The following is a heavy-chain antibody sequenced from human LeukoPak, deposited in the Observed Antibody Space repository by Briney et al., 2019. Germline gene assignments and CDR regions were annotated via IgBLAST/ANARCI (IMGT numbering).Heavy chain of an antibody. V-gene: IGHV3-7*01. CDR2: MRQDGSGS. J-gene: IGHJ4*02. Sequence: GGSLRLSCAASGFTISSYWMTWVRQAPGKGLEWVANMRQDGSGSYYVDSVKGRFTISRDNTKNSPYLQMNSLRAEDTAVYYCARDVEGFDFWGQGTLVTVSS. CDR3: ARDVEGFDF. CDR1: GFTISSYW.